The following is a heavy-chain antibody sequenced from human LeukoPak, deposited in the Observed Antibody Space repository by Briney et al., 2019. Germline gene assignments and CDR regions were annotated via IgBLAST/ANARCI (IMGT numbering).Heavy chain of an antibody. J-gene: IGHJ6*03. V-gene: IGHV4-34*01. Sequence: SETLSLTCAVYGGSFSGYYWSWIRQPPGKGLEWIGEINHSGSTNYNPSLKSRVTISVDTSKNQFSLKLSSVTAADTAVYYCARLWFGELLLRYYYYMDVWGKGTTVTVSS. CDR2: INHSGST. D-gene: IGHD3-10*01. CDR3: ARLWFGELLLRYYYYMDV. CDR1: GGSFSGYY.